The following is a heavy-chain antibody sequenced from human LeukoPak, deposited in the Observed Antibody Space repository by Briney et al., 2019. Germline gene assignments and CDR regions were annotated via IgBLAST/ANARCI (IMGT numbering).Heavy chain of an antibody. CDR1: GFTFSRYG. V-gene: IGHV3-30*18. CDR3: AKVFIDMVSPTHYFDY. J-gene: IGHJ4*02. Sequence: GGSLRLSCAASGFTFSRYGMHWVRQAPGKGLEWVAVISYDGSNKYYADSVKGRFTISRDNFKNAVYLQMNSLRAEDTAVYYCAKVFIDMVSPTHYFDYWGQGTLVTVSS. CDR2: ISYDGSNK. D-gene: IGHD3-10*01.